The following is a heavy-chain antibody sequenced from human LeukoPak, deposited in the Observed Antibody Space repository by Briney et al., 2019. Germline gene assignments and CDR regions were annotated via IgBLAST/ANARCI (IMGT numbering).Heavy chain of an antibody. Sequence: ASVKVSCKASGYTFTSYYMHWVRQAPGQGLEWMGIINPSGGGTSYAQKFQGRVTMTRDTSTSTVYMELSSLGSEDTAVYYCARGSAKGARKGWFGPWGQGTLVTVSS. J-gene: IGHJ5*02. CDR1: GYTFTSYY. D-gene: IGHD1-26*01. V-gene: IGHV1-46*01. CDR3: ARGSAKGARKGWFGP. CDR2: INPSGGGT.